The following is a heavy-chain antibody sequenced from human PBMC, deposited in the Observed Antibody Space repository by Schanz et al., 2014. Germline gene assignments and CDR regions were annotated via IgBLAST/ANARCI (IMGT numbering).Heavy chain of an antibody. V-gene: IGHV3-33*08. CDR2: IWSDGSTK. J-gene: IGHJ4*02. CDR3: ARAHGNNWYGKGLDY. CDR1: GFTFTTHS. Sequence: VQLVESGGGLVQPGGSLRLSCAASGFTFTTHSMTWVRQAPGKGLEWVAVIWSDGSTKYYADSVKGRFTISRDNSKNTLYLQMNSLRADDTAVYFCARAHGNNWYGKGLDYWGQGTQVTVSS. D-gene: IGHD1-1*01.